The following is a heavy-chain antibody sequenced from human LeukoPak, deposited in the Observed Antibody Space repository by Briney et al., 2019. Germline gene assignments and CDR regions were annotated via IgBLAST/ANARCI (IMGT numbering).Heavy chain of an antibody. CDR1: GGSISSGGYY. CDR2: IYYSGST. J-gene: IGHJ4*02. Sequence: SQTLSLTCTVSGGSISSGGYYWSWIRQPPGKGLEWIGYIYYSGSTNYNPSLKSRVTISVDTSKNQFSLKLSSVTAADTAVYYCARVLEFSKNFDYWGQGTLVTVSS. CDR3: ARVLEFSKNFDY. D-gene: IGHD3-3*01. V-gene: IGHV4-61*08.